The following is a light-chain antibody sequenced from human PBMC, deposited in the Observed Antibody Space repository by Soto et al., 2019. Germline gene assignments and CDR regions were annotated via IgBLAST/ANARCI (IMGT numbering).Light chain of an antibody. Sequence: EIVLTQSPATLSLSPGERATLSCRASQSFSSYLAWYQQKPGQAPRLLIYDASKRATGIPARFSGSGSGTEFTLTISSLEPEDFAVYYCQQRSNWPPVNTFGQGTRLDIK. CDR3: QQRSNWPPVNT. CDR1: QSFSSY. CDR2: DAS. J-gene: IGKJ5*01. V-gene: IGKV3-11*01.